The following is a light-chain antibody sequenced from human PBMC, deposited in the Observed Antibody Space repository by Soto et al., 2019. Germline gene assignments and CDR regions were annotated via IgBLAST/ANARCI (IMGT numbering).Light chain of an antibody. CDR2: GVS. CDR3: QQRSYWPLT. CDR1: QLFSSN. J-gene: IGKJ4*01. Sequence: EIVMMQSPATLSVSPGESVTLSCRASQLFSSNLAWYQHKPGQAPRLLIYGVSTRDTGVPDRFSGSGSGTDFTLTISSLEPEDFAVYYCQQRSYWPLTFGGGTKVDI. V-gene: IGKV3-15*01.